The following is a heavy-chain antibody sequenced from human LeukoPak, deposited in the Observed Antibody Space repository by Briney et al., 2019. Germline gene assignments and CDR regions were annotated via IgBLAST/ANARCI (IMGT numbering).Heavy chain of an antibody. CDR1: GGSISSYY. CDR3: ARGFRWYYGSGSYSNYYYGMDV. CDR2: IYYSGST. Sequence: SETLSLTCTVSGGSISSYYWSWVRQPPGKGLEWIGYIYYSGSTNYNPSLKSRVTISVDTSKNQFSLKLSSVTAADTAVYYCARGFRWYYGSGSYSNYYYGMDVWGKGTTVTVSS. V-gene: IGHV4-59*01. D-gene: IGHD3-10*01. J-gene: IGHJ6*04.